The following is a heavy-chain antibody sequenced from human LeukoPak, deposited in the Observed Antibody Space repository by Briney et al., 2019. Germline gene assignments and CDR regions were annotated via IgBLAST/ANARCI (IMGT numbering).Heavy chain of an antibody. CDR2: ISAYNGNT. J-gene: IGHJ4*02. D-gene: IGHD4-11*01. Sequence: ASVKVSCKASGGTFSSYAISWVRQAPGQGLEWMGWISAYNGNTNYAQKLQGRVTMTTDTSTSTAYMELRSLRSDDTAVYYCARVGNYELPDYWGQGTLVTVSS. V-gene: IGHV1-18*01. CDR1: GGTFSSYA. CDR3: ARVGNYELPDY.